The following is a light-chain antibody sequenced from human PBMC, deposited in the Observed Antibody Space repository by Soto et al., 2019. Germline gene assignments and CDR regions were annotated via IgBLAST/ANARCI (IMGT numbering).Light chain of an antibody. J-gene: IGKJ2*01. CDR2: GAS. CDR3: QQYGSSPPMYT. Sequence: EIVLTQSPGTLSLSPGERATLSCRASQSVSSSYLAWYQQKPGQAPRLLIYGASSRATGIPDRFSGSGSGTDFTLTISRLELEDFAVYYCQQYGSSPPMYTFGQGNKLEIK. CDR1: QSVSSSY. V-gene: IGKV3-20*01.